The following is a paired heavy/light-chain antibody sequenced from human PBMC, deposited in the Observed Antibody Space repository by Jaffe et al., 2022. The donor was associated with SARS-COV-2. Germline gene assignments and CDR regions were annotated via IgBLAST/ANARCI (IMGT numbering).Heavy chain of an antibody. CDR1: GFTFSSCA. CDR3: AKGYQVLPLAYFDY. V-gene: IGHV3-23*01. D-gene: IGHD2-2*01. Sequence: EVQLLESGGGLVQPGGSLRLSCAASGFTFSSCAMSWVRQAPGKGLEWVSGISGSGGSTYYADSVKGRFTISRDNSKNTLYLQMNSLRADETAVYYCAKGYQVLPLAYFDYWGQGTLVTVSS. J-gene: IGHJ4*02. CDR2: ISGSGGST.
Light chain of an antibody. CDR3: QQYDTYSGNT. Sequence: DIQMTQSPSTLSASVGDRVTITCRASQSISSWLAWYQKKPGKAPKLLIYKASSLQSGVPSRFSGSGSGTEFTLTISSLQPDDFATYYCQQYDTYSGNTFGQGTKLEIK. J-gene: IGKJ2*01. CDR1: QSISSW. CDR2: KAS. V-gene: IGKV1-5*03.